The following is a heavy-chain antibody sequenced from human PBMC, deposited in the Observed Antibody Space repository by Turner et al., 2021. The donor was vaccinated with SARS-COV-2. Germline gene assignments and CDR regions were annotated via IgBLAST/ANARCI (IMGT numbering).Heavy chain of an antibody. CDR2: IHYSGYS. V-gene: IGHV4-31*03. CDR1: GGPINRGGYY. Sequence: QGQLQESGPGLVRPSETLSLTCTVLGGPINRGGYYWGWIRQHPGKGLEWIGSIHYSGYSHHNPSLKGRLSMSVDASKNQFFLVLNSVTAADTAVYYCARGMWAHGGTPFDYWGQGILATVSS. CDR3: ARGMWAHGGTPFDY. J-gene: IGHJ4*02. D-gene: IGHD1-26*01.